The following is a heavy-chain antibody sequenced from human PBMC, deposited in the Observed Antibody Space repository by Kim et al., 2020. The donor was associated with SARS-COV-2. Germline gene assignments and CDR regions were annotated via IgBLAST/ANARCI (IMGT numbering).Heavy chain of an antibody. J-gene: IGHJ4*02. V-gene: IGHV4-39*07. D-gene: IGHD3-10*01. CDR3: ARDLRLWFGVIDY. Sequence: SETLSLTCTVSGGSISSSSYYWGWIRQPPGKGLEWIGSIYYSGSTYYNPSLKSRVTISVDTSKNQFSLKLSSVTAADTAVYYCARDLRLWFGVIDYWGQGTLVTVSS. CDR1: GGSISSSSYY. CDR2: IYYSGST.